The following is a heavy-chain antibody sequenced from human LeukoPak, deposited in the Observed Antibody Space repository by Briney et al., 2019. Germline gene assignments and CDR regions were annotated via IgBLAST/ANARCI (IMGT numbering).Heavy chain of an antibody. CDR1: GFTFSHYW. Sequence: PGGSLRLSCAASGFTFSHYWMSWVRQAPGKGLEWVANINQDESEKYFVDSLKGRFTISRDNAKNSLYLQMNSLRAEDSAIYYCARDMGFYYFDYWGQGTLVTVSS. D-gene: IGHD3-10*01. V-gene: IGHV3-7*01. CDR2: INQDESEK. CDR3: ARDMGFYYFDY. J-gene: IGHJ4*02.